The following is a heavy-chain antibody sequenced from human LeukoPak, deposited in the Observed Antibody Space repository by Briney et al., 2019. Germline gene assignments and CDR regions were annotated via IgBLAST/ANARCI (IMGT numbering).Heavy chain of an antibody. CDR1: AVSISNDH. Sequence: SETLSLTCTVSAVSISNDHWSWIRQPPWKGLGWIGYIYYRGSTKYNPSLESRVTISVDMSKNQFSLKLNSVTAADTAVYYCVRVQADGHSDIWGQGTMVTVSS. CDR2: IYYRGST. CDR3: VRVQADGHSDI. V-gene: IGHV4-59*01. D-gene: IGHD5-24*01. J-gene: IGHJ3*02.